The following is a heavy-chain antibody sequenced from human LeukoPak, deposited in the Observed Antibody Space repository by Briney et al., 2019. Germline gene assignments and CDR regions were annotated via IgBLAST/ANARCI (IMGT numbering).Heavy chain of an antibody. V-gene: IGHV1-2*02. D-gene: IGHD2-15*01. CDR3: ARDDMHCSGGSCYPDY. Sequence: ASVKVSCKASGYTFTGYYMHWVRQAPGQGLEWMGWINPNSGGTNYAQKFQGRVTMTRDTSISTAYMALSRLRSDDTAVYYCARDDMHCSGGSCYPDYWGQGTLVTVSS. CDR2: INPNSGGT. J-gene: IGHJ4*02. CDR1: GYTFTGYY.